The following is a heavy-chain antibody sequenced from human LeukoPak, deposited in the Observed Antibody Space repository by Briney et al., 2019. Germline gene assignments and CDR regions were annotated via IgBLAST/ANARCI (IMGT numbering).Heavy chain of an antibody. CDR2: IHYSGNN. CDR3: ARGESGYEGLVDY. J-gene: IGHJ4*02. CDR1: GGSISTYW. D-gene: IGHD5-12*01. Sequence: PSETLSLTCTVSGGSISTYWWTWIRQPPGKGLEWLGYIHYSGNNNYNPSLKSRITISVDRSKNQFSLKLSSVTAADTAVYYCARGESGYEGLVDYWGQGTLVTVSS. V-gene: IGHV4-59*12.